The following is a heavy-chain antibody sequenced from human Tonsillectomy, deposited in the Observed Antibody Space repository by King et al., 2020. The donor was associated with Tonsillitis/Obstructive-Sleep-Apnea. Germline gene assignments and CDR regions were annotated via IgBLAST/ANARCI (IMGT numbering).Heavy chain of an antibody. CDR1: GFTFDDYA. CDR3: AKVERQYCSTSSCQFDY. V-gene: IGHV3-9*01. J-gene: IGHJ4*02. D-gene: IGHD2-2*01. Sequence: VQLVESGGGLVQPGRSLRLSCAASGFTFDDYAMHWVRQAPGKGLEWVSGISWNSGILLYADSVKGRFTISRDNAKNFLYLQMNSLGAEDTAFYYCAKVERQYCSTSSCQFDYWGQGTLVAVSS. CDR2: ISWNSGIL.